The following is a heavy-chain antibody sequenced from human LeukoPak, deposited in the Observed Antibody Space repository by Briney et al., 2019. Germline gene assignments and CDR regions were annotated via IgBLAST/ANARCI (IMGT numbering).Heavy chain of an antibody. CDR2: IYHSGST. CDR1: GGSISSSNW. Sequence: KPSETLSLTCAVSGGSISSSNWWSWVRQPPGKGLEWIGEIYHSGSTNYNPSLKSRVTISVDKSKNQFSLKLSSVTAADTAVYYCARDGGVTVGATRTFDHWGQGTLVTVSS. V-gene: IGHV4-4*02. D-gene: IGHD1-26*01. CDR3: ARDGGVTVGATRTFDH. J-gene: IGHJ4*02.